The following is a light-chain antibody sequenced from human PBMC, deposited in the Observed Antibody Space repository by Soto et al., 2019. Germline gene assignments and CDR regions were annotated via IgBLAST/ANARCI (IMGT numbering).Light chain of an antibody. J-gene: IGKJ1*01. CDR1: QNINNY. CDR2: AAS. CDR3: QQSYSTPRT. V-gene: IGKV1-39*01. Sequence: DIQMTQSPSSLSASVGERVTITCRASQNINNYLNWYQQKPGKAPNLLIYAASSLQSGVPSRFSGSGSGTEFTLTISILQPEDFATYFCQQSYSTPRTFGQGTKVDIK.